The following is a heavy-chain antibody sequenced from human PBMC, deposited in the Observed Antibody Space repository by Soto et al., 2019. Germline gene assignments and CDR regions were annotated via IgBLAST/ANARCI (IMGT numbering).Heavy chain of an antibody. Sequence: QVQLQESGPGLVKPSETLSLTCIVSGGSISSYYWTWTRQAPGKGLEWIGCIYNGATTNYNPSLKSRVTISVDTSKNHFSLKVTSVTAADTAVYYCARDDSERPATYWGQGTLVTVSS. J-gene: IGHJ4*02. CDR2: IYNGATT. CDR3: ARDDSERPATY. CDR1: GGSISSYY. D-gene: IGHD3-10*01. V-gene: IGHV4-59*01.